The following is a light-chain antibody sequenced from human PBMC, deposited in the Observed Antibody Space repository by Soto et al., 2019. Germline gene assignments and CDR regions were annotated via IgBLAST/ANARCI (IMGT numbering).Light chain of an antibody. CDR1: QYIDTY. V-gene: IGKV3-11*01. J-gene: IGKJ4*01. CDR3: QQRYNWLT. Sequence: VLTQSPATLSLSPGERVTLSCRASQYIDTYLAWYQQKPGQAPRLLIYDASSRATGIPARFSGSGSGTDFTLTISSLEPEDFAVYYCQQRYNWLTFGGGTKVELK. CDR2: DAS.